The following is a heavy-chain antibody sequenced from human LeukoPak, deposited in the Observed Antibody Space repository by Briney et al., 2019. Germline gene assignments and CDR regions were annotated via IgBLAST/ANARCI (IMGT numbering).Heavy chain of an antibody. D-gene: IGHD3-9*01. CDR1: GGSISSSSYY. V-gene: IGHV4-39*07. J-gene: IGHJ3*02. CDR3: ARDSPYYDSSGRAFDI. Sequence: SETLSLTCTVSGGSISSSSYYWGWIRQPPGKGLEWIGEIHHSGSTNYNPSLRSRVTISVDKSKSQFSLKLNSVTAADTALYYCARDSPYYDSSGRAFDIWGQGTMVTVSS. CDR2: IHHSGST.